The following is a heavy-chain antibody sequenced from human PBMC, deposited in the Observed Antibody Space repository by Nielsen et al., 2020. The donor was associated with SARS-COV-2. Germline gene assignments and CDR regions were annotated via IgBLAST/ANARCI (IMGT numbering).Heavy chain of an antibody. CDR3: ARDRGPYSGYDDYYYYGMDV. CDR1: GGSISSGGYY. D-gene: IGHD5-12*01. Sequence: SETLSLTCTVSGGSISSGGYYWSWIRQHPGKGLEWIGYIYYSGSTYYNPSLKSRVTISVDTSKNQFSLKLSSVTAADTAVYYCARDRGPYSGYDDYYYYGMDVWGQGTTVTVSS. CDR2: IYYSGST. J-gene: IGHJ6*02. V-gene: IGHV4-31*03.